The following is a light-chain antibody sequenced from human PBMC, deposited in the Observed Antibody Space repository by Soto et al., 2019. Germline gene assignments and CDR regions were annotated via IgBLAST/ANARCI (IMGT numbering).Light chain of an antibody. CDR2: STS. CDR3: QQYGNSPWT. J-gene: IGKJ1*01. Sequence: IVLTQSPGTLSLSPGERGTLPCRASQRFGSSNLAWYQQKSGQAPRLLIYSTSSRATGIPDRFSGSGSGTDFTLTISRLEPEDFAVYYCQQYGNSPWTFGQGTKVDIK. CDR1: QRFGSSN. V-gene: IGKV3-20*01.